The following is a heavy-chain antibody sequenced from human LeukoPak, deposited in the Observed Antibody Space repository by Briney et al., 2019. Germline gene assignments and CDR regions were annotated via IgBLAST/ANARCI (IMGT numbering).Heavy chain of an antibody. CDR3: ARGGGLDV. CDR2: INHNGNVN. CDR1: GFSSSDYW. D-gene: IGHD3-16*01. Sequence: GGSLRLSCAASGFSSSDYWMHWARQAPGKGLEWVASINHNGNVNYYVDSVKGRFTISRDNAKNSLYLQMSNLRAEDTAVYFCARGGGLDVWGQGATVTVSS. J-gene: IGHJ6*02. V-gene: IGHV3-7*03.